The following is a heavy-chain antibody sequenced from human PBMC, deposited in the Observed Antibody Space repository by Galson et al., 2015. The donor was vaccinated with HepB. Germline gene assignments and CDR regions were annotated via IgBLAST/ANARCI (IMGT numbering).Heavy chain of an antibody. V-gene: IGHV1-8*01. D-gene: IGHD3/OR15-3a*01. CDR2: MNPNSGNT. CDR1: GYTFTSYD. CDR3: ARVRTFWTSGLGY. Sequence: SVKVSCKASGYTFTSYDINWVRQATGQGLEWMGWMNPNSGNTGYAQKFQGRVTMTRNTSISTAYMELSSLRSEDTAVYYCARVRTFWTSGLGYWGQGTLVTVSS. J-gene: IGHJ4*02.